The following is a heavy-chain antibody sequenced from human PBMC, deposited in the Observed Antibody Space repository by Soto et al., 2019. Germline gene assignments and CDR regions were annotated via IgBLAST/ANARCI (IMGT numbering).Heavy chain of an antibody. CDR2: INPLPTSGST. CDR3: ARDLAAAAY. CDR1: GFIFTNYY. V-gene: IGHV1-46*01. Sequence: ASALVSSKASGFIFTNYYIHWVRQARGQGREWMAIINPLPTSGSTNYAQKFQGRVTVTRDTSTSTVYLELSSLRSDDTAVYYCARDLAAAAYWGQGTLVTVSS. D-gene: IGHD6-13*01. J-gene: IGHJ4*02.